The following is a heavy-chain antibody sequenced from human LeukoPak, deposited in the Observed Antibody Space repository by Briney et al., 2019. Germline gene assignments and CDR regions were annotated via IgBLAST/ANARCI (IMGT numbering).Heavy chain of an antibody. J-gene: IGHJ4*02. Sequence: SETLSLTCAVYGGSFSGYYWSWIRQPPGKGPEWIGEINHSGSTNYNPSLKSRVTISVDTSKNQFSLKLSSVTAADTAVYYCATTYYDFWSGPLYYFDYWGQGTLVTVSS. CDR2: INHSGST. CDR3: ATTYYDFWSGPLYYFDY. CDR1: GGSFSGYY. D-gene: IGHD3-3*01. V-gene: IGHV4-34*01.